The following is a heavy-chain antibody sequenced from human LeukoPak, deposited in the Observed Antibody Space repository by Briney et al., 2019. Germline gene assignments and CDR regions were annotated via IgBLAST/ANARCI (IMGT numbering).Heavy chain of an antibody. Sequence: GGSLRLSCAASGFAFSNYGMSWVRQAPGKGLEWVSAIRGSGDNTYYADSVKGRFTISRDISTNTLFLQMNSLRAEDTAMFYCAKGIYGGNTMFYFDHWGQGTLVAVSS. J-gene: IGHJ4*02. CDR3: AKGIYGGNTMFYFDH. V-gene: IGHV3-23*01. CDR2: IRGSGDNT. CDR1: GFAFSNYG. D-gene: IGHD4-23*01.